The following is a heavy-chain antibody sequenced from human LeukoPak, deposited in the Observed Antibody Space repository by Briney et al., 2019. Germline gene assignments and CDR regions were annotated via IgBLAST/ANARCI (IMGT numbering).Heavy chain of an antibody. CDR1: GFIFSSYS. CDR3: ARENYYDNSIDY. V-gene: IGHV3-48*04. CDR2: ISSSSTL. J-gene: IGHJ4*02. Sequence: PGGSLRLXCAVSGFIFSSYSMNWVRQAPGKGLEWVSYISSSSTLFYADSVKGRFTISRDNAKNSLYLQMNSLRAEDTAVYYCARENYYDNSIDYWGQGTLVTVSS. D-gene: IGHD3-22*01.